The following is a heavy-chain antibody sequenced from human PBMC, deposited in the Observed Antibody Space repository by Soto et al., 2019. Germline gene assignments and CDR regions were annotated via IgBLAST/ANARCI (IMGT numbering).Heavy chain of an antibody. CDR1: GYTYTSYG. CDR3: ARSWGPGDFFDY. D-gene: IGHD3-16*01. V-gene: IGHV1-18*01. CDR2: ISAYNGNT. J-gene: IGHJ4*02. Sequence: ASVNVSCKASGYTYTSYGISWVRQAPGQGLEWMGWISAYNGNTNYAQKLQGRVTMTTDTSTSTAYMELRSLRSDDTAVYYCARSWGPGDFFDYWGQGTLVTVSS.